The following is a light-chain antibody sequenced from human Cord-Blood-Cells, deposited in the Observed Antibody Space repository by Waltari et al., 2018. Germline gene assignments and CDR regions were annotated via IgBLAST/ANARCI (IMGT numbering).Light chain of an antibody. CDR3: SSYTSSSTFDVV. Sequence: QSALTQPASVSGSPGQSITISCTGTSSDGGGYNYVSWYQQHPGKAPKLMIYDVSKRPSGVSNRFSGSKSGNTASLTISGLQAEDEADYYCSSYTSSSTFDVVFGGGTKLTVL. CDR1: SSDGGGYNY. CDR2: DVS. J-gene: IGLJ2*01. V-gene: IGLV2-14*01.